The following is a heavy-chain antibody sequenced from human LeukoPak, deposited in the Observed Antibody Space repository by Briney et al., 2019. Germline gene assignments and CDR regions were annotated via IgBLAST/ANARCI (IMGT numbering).Heavy chain of an antibody. V-gene: IGHV1-46*01. CDR2: IHPGDGKT. J-gene: IGHJ3*02. Sequence: ASVKVSCKASGYMFTTYYMQWVRQAPGQGLEWMGVIHPGDGKTNYAQEFQARVTITRDTFTRTVNMELSSLSSEDTDVYYCASGDHGDYEAFDIWGQGTMVTVSS. CDR3: ASGDHGDYEAFDI. CDR1: GYMFTTYY. D-gene: IGHD4-17*01.